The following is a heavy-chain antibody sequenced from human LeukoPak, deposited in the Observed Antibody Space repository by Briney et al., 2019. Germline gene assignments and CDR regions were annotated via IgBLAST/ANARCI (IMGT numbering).Heavy chain of an antibody. D-gene: IGHD3-22*01. CDR3: ARASYYYENWFDP. CDR2: INTDGSST. Sequence: GGSLRLSCTASGFTFSSTGMHWVRQAPGKGLVWVSRINTDGSSTTYADSVKGRLTISRDNAKNTLYLQMNSLRAEDTAVYYCARASYYYENWFDPWGQGTLVTVSS. V-gene: IGHV3-74*01. CDR1: GFTFSSTG. J-gene: IGHJ5*02.